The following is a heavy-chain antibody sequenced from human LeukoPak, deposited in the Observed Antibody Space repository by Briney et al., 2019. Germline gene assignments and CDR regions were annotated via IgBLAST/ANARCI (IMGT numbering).Heavy chain of an antibody. D-gene: IGHD5-18*01. V-gene: IGHV3-53*01. CDR1: GFTVSSNY. CDR3: AREDVDTATGDY. CDR2: IYSGGST. Sequence: GGSLRLSCAASGFTVSSNYMSWVRQAPGKGLEWVSVIYSGGSTYYADSVKGRFTISRDNSKNTLYLQMNSLRAEDTAVYYCAREDVDTATGDYWGQGTLVTVSS. J-gene: IGHJ4*02.